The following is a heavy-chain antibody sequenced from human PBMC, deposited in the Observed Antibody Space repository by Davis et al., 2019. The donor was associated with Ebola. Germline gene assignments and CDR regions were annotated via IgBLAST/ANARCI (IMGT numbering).Heavy chain of an antibody. Sequence: PGGSLRLSCAASGFTLSSYNMNWVRQAPGKGLEWVSYISSSSSTIYYADSVKGRFTISRDTAKNSLYLQMNSLRDEDTAVYYCARDNVRWSSHEPFDYWGQGTLVTVSS. CDR1: GFTLSSYN. J-gene: IGHJ4*02. CDR3: ARDNVRWSSHEPFDY. D-gene: IGHD1-26*01. CDR2: ISSSSSTI. V-gene: IGHV3-48*02.